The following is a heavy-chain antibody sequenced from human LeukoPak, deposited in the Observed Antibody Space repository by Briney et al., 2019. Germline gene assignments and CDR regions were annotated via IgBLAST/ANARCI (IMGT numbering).Heavy chain of an antibody. CDR1: GGSISSYY. CDR2: IYYSGST. V-gene: IGHV4-59*01. CDR3: ARASGYCTNGVCYTQHYYYYGMDV. J-gene: IGHJ6*02. Sequence: SETLSLTCTVSGGSISSYYWSWIRQPPGKGLEWIGYIYYSGSTNYNPSLKSRVTISVDTSKNQFSLKLSSVTAADTAVYYCARASGYCTNGVCYTQHYYYYGMDVWGQGTTVTVSS. D-gene: IGHD2-8*01.